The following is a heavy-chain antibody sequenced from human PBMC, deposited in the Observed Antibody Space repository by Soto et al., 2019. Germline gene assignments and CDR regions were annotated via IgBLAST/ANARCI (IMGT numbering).Heavy chain of an antibody. CDR2: ITTSTSSNV. CDR3: ALYDALFFDY. CDR1: GLSVATYN. V-gene: IGHV3-21*01. D-gene: IGHD2-8*01. J-gene: IGHJ4*02. Sequence: GYLSLSAAAAGLSVATYNMNWVRQAPGKGLEWVSSITTSTSSNVYYADSVKGRFTISRDSAKNSLYLQMNSLRAEDTAPYFCALYDALFFDYRGQGTLVTVSS.